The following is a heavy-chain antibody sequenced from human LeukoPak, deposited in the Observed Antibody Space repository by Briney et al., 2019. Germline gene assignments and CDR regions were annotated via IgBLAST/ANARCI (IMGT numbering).Heavy chain of an antibody. Sequence: GGSLRLSCAASGFTFSGYAMSWVRQAPGKGLEWVSAISGSGGSTYYADSVKGRFTISRDNSKNTLFLQMNSLRAEDTAVYYCAKPPMTTVTTEFDYWGQGTLVTVSS. CDR2: ISGSGGST. J-gene: IGHJ4*02. V-gene: IGHV3-23*01. CDR1: GFTFSGYA. D-gene: IGHD4-17*01. CDR3: AKPPMTTVTTEFDY.